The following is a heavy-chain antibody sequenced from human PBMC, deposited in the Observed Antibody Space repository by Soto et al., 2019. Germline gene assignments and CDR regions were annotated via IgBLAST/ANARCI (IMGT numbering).Heavy chain of an antibody. CDR2: IKSKTDGGTT. CDR3: TTDLGQVPATATKRGRYYYYYYGMDV. CDR1: GFTFSNAW. V-gene: IGHV3-15*01. J-gene: IGHJ6*02. Sequence: GGSLRLSCAASGFTFSNAWMSWVRQAPGKGLEWVGRIKSKTDGGTTDYAAPVKGRFTISRDDSKSTLYLQMNSLKTEDTAVHYCTTDLGQVPATATKRGRYYYYYYGMDVWGQGTTVTVSS. D-gene: IGHD1-1*01.